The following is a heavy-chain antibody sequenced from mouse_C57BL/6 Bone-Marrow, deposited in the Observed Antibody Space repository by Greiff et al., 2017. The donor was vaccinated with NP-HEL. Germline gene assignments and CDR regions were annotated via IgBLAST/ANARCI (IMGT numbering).Heavy chain of an antibody. CDR2: IRNKANNHAT. Sequence: EVQVVESGGGLVQPGGSMKLSCAASGFTFSDAWMDWVRQSPEKGLEWVAEIRNKANNHATYYAESVKGRFTISRDDSKSSVYLQMNSLRAEDTGIYYCTRREGYGSPFAYWGQGTLVTVSA. V-gene: IGHV6-6*01. D-gene: IGHD1-1*01. CDR1: GFTFSDAW. CDR3: TRREGYGSPFAY. J-gene: IGHJ3*01.